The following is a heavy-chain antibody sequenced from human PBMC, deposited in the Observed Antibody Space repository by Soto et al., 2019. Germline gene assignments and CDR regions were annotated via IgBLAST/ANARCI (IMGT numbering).Heavy chain of an antibody. D-gene: IGHD3-22*01. V-gene: IGHV5-51*01. CDR3: ARHGYYDSSGYWGDYYYYYSMDV. Sequence: GESLKISCKGSEYSFTSYWNGWVRQMPGKGLEWMGIIYPGDSDTRYSPSFQGQVTISADKSISTAYLQWSSLKASDTAMYYCARHGYYDSSGYWGDYYYYYSMDVWGQGTPVTVSS. CDR2: IYPGDSDT. CDR1: EYSFTSYW. J-gene: IGHJ6*02.